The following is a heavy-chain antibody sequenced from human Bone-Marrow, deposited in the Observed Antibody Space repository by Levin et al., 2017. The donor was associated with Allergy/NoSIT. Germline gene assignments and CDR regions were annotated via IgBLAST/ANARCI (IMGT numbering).Heavy chain of an antibody. CDR3: TTTRLPYDSSGYYFLNDYGMDV. Sequence: PGGSLRLSCAASGFTFSNAWMSWVRQAPGKGLEWVGRIKSKTDGGTTDYAAPVKGRFTISRDDSKNTLYLQMNSLKTEDTAVYYCTTTRLPYDSSGYYFLNDYGMDVWGQGTTVTVSS. J-gene: IGHJ6*02. V-gene: IGHV3-15*01. D-gene: IGHD3-22*01. CDR1: GFTFSNAW. CDR2: IKSKTDGGTT.